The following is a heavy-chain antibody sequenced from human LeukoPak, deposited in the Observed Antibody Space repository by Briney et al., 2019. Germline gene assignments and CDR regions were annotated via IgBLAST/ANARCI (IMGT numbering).Heavy chain of an antibody. D-gene: IGHD3-22*01. CDR2: IYYSGST. J-gene: IGHJ5*02. CDR1: GGSISSSSYY. Sequence: SETLSLTCTVSGGSISSSSYYWGWIRQPPGKGLEWIGSIYYSGSTYYNPSLKSRVTISVDTSKNQFSLKLSSVTAADTAVYYCARHLSTMIVVVITTWFDPWGQGTLDTVSS. V-gene: IGHV4-39*01. CDR3: ARHLSTMIVVVITTWFDP.